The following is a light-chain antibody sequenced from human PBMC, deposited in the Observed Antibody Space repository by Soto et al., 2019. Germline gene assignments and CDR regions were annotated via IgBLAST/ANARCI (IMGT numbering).Light chain of an antibody. CDR1: SGHSSYA. CDR2: LNSDGSH. J-gene: IGLJ2*01. V-gene: IGLV4-69*01. Sequence: QSVLTQSPSASASLGASVKLTCTLSSGHSSYAIAWHQQQPEKGPRYLLKLNSDGSHSKGDGIPDRFSCSSSGAERYLTTSRLQSEDEADYYWQTWGSGTVVFGGGTELTVL. CDR3: QTWGSGTVV.